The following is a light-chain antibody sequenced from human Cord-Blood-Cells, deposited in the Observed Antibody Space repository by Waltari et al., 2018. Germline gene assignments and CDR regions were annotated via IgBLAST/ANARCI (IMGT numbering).Light chain of an antibody. CDR1: QRVSSY. CDR3: QQRSNWPIT. V-gene: IGKV3-11*01. CDR2: DAS. Sequence: ELVLTQSPATLSLSPGESATLSCRASQRVSSYLAWYQQKPGQAPRLLIYDASNRATGIPARFSGSGSGTDFTLTISSLEPEDFAVYYCQQRSNWPITFGQGTRLEIK. J-gene: IGKJ5*01.